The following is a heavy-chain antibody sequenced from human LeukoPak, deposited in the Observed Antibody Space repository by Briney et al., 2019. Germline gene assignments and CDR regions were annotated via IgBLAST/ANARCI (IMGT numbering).Heavy chain of an antibody. CDR1: GFTFSSYA. Sequence: GGSLRLSCATSGFTFSSYAMSWVRQAPGKGLEWVSVISGSGGNTHYTDPVKGRFTISRDNSKNTLYLQMNSLRAEDTAVYYCAKDEITMVRGYYYYYMDVWGKGTTVTVSS. CDR3: AKDEITMVRGYYYYYMDV. CDR2: ISGSGGNT. J-gene: IGHJ6*03. D-gene: IGHD3-10*01. V-gene: IGHV3-23*01.